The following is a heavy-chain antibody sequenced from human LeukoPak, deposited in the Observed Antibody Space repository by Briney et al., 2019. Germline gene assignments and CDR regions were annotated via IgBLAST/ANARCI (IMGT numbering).Heavy chain of an antibody. CDR2: INPNSGGT. D-gene: IGHD3-22*01. CDR3: ARGLQAITMIRGTEFDP. J-gene: IGHJ5*02. CDR1: GYTFTGYY. V-gene: IGHV1-2*02. Sequence: GASVKVSCKASGYTFTGYYMHWVRQAPGQGLEWMGWINPNSGGTNYAQKFQGRVTMTRDTSISTAYMELSRLRSDDTAVYYCARGLQAITMIRGTEFDPWGQGTLVTVSS.